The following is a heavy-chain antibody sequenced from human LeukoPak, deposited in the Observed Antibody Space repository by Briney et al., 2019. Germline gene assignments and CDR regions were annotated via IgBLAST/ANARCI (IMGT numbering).Heavy chain of an antibody. CDR3: AHPYCSSTRCEYYFDY. Sequence: SGPTLVNPTQTLTLTCTFSGFSLSTSGVGVGWIRRPPGKALEWLALIYWDDDKRYSPSLKSRLTITKDTSKNEVVLTLTNMDPVDTATYYCAHPYCSSTRCEYYFDYWGQGTLVTVSS. V-gene: IGHV2-5*02. J-gene: IGHJ4*02. D-gene: IGHD2-2*01. CDR1: GFSLSTSGVG. CDR2: IYWDDDK.